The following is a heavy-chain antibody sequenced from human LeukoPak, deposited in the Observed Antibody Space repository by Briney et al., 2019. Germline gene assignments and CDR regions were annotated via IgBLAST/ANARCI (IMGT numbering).Heavy chain of an antibody. Sequence: ASVKVSCKASGYTFTSYYMHWVRQAPGQGLEWMGIINPSGGSTSYAQKFQGRVTMTRDTSTSTVYMELSSPRSEDTAVYYCARMDYDFWSGFRQDYYYYGMDVWGQGTTVTVSS. D-gene: IGHD3-3*01. V-gene: IGHV1-46*01. J-gene: IGHJ6*02. CDR2: INPSGGST. CDR1: GYTFTSYY. CDR3: ARMDYDFWSGFRQDYYYYGMDV.